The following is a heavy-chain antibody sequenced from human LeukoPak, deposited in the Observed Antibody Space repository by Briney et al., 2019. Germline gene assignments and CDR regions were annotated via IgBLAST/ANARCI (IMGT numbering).Heavy chain of an antibody. D-gene: IGHD3-3*01. Sequence: GGSLRLSCAASGFTFSIYSMNWVRQAPGKGLEWVSSISSSSSYIYYADSVKGRFTISRDNAKNSLYLQMNSLRAEDTAVYYCARELRVTIFGVVTTPNWFDPWGQGTLVTVSS. V-gene: IGHV3-21*01. CDR2: ISSSSSYI. CDR3: ARELRVTIFGVVTTPNWFDP. J-gene: IGHJ5*02. CDR1: GFTFSIYS.